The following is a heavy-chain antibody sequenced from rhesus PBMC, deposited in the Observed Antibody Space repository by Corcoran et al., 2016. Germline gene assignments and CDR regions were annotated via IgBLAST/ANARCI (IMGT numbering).Heavy chain of an antibody. Sequence: QVHLQESGPGLLKPSETLSLTCAVSGGAINGYFWNGIRQPQGKGLEWIVFLGRILGPPYYNPSPKRRVTMSTDTSRNHFSLILNSVAAADTAVYVCARTRGDYGSAWTDSWGQGVLVTVSS. D-gene: IGHD6-31*01. CDR2: LGRILGPP. V-gene: IGHV4-165*02. CDR3: ARTRGDYGSAWTDS. J-gene: IGHJ4*01. CDR1: GGAINGYF.